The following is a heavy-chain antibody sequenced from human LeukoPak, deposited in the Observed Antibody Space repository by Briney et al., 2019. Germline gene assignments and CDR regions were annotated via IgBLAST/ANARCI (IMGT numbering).Heavy chain of an antibody. CDR2: INHSGST. CDR3: ARPPRTPYYGMDV. CDR1: GGPFSGYY. Sequence: SETLSLTCAVYGGPFSGYYWSWIRQPPGKGLEWIGEINHSGSTNYNPSLKSRVTISVDTSKNQFSLKLSSVTAADTAVYYCARPPRTPYYGMDVWGQGTTVTVSS. J-gene: IGHJ6*02. V-gene: IGHV4-34*01.